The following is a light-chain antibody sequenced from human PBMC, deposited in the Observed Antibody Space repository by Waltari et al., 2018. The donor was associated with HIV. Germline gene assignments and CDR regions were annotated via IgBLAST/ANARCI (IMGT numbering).Light chain of an antibody. CDR2: AAS. J-gene: IGKJ2*01. CDR3: QQYGTSPYT. Sequence: TVLTQSPGTLSLSPGARATLSCRASRSVSSNYLTWYQQRPGQAPRLLIYAASTRATAIPDRFSGSGSGTDFTLTISRLEPEDFAVYYCQQYGTSPYTFGQGTKVEI. V-gene: IGKV3-20*01. CDR1: RSVSSNY.